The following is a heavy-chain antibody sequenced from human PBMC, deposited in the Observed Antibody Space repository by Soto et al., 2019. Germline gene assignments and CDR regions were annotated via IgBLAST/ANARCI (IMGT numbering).Heavy chain of an antibody. J-gene: IGHJ4*02. CDR2: MNPNSGNT. D-gene: IGHD3-10*01. V-gene: IGHV1-8*01. CDR1: GYTFTIYY. Sequence: ASVKVSCKASGYTFTIYYINWVRQATGQGLEWMGWMNPNSGNTGYAQKFQGRVTMTRNTSISTAYMELSSLRSDDTAVYYCARVLTSYYGSGSPNVDYWGQGTLVTVSS. CDR3: ARVLTSYYGSGSPNVDY.